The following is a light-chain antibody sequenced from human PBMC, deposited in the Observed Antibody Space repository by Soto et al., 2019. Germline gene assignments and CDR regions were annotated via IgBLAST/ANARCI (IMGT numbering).Light chain of an antibody. V-gene: IGKV1-12*01. CDR1: QSNSSL. CDR3: QQSNSAPLT. J-gene: IGKJ3*01. CDR2: AAS. Sequence: IHLTQSPSSVSEPLVERESISRRASQSNSSLLAWYQQKPGKAPKLLIYAASSLQSGVPSRFSGSGSGTDFTLTISSLQPEDFAMYYCQQSNSAPLTFGRGTKVDIK.